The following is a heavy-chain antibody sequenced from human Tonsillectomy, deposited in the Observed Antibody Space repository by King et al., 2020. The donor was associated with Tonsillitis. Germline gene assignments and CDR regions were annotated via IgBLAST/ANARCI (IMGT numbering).Heavy chain of an antibody. J-gene: IGHJ6*02. CDR1: GGSFSTYA. CDR3: ARDPKLDYYGMDV. Sequence: VQLVQSGAEVKKPGSSVKVSCKASGGSFSTYAISWVRQAPGRGLEWMGGIIPIFGTTNYAQNFQGRVTITADESTNTAYMELSSLRSEDTAVYYCARDPKLDYYGMDVWGQGTTVTVSS. CDR2: IIPIFGTT. V-gene: IGHV1-69*12. D-gene: IGHD3-3*02.